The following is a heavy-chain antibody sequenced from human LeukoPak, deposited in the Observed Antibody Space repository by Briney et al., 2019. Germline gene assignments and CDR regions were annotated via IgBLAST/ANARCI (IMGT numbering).Heavy chain of an antibody. CDR3: ARIRVGATFDF. CDR2: MHHSGGT. V-gene: IGHV4-61*01. Sequence: SETLSLTCTVSGVSVSSDIYYWSWIRQSPGKGLEWIGYMHHSGGTYYSPSFKSRLTISVDTSKNQFSLNLSSVTAADTAVYYCARIRVGATFDFWGQGTLVTVSS. D-gene: IGHD1-26*01. CDR1: GVSVSSDIYY. J-gene: IGHJ4*02.